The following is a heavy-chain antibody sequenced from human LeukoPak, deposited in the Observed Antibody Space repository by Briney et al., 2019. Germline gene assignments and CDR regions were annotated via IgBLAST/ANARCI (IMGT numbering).Heavy chain of an antibody. J-gene: IGHJ5*02. V-gene: IGHV3-23*01. D-gene: IGHD4-17*01. CDR2: ISGSGGST. CDR1: GFTFSSYA. Sequence: GGSLRLSCAASGFTFSSYAMSWVRQAPGKGLEWASAISGSGGSTYYADSVKGRFTISRDNSKNTLYLQMNSLRAEDTAVYYCAKGQPTMTTVTSATFDPWGQGTLVTVSS. CDR3: AKGQPTMTTVTSATFDP.